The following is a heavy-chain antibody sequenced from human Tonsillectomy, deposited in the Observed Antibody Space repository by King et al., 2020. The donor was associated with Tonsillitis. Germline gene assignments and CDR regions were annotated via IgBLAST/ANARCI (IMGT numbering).Heavy chain of an antibody. V-gene: IGHV3-74*01. D-gene: IGHD2-21*01. J-gene: IGHJ6*02. Sequence: VQLVESGGGSVQPGGSLTLSCAASGFTLSNYWMYWVRQAPGKGLVWVSRINSDGNNTNYADSVKGRFTVSRDNARNTLYLQMNSLRAEDSAVYSCARNCYCFTSICSDKDVMDVWVPVDTVTVSS. CDR3: ARNCYCFTSICSDKDVMDV. CDR2: INSDGNNT. CDR1: GFTLSNYW.